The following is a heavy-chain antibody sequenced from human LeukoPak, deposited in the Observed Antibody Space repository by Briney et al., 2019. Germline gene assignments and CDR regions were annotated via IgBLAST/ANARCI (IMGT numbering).Heavy chain of an antibody. CDR3: TRDSTMIVVVNNWFDP. Sequence: GGSLRLSCTASGFTFGDYAMSWFRQAPGKGLEWVGLIRSKAYGGTTEYAASVKGRFTISRDDSKSIAYLQMNSLKTEDTAVYYCTRDSTMIVVVNNWFDPWGQGTLVTVSS. CDR1: GFTFGDYA. V-gene: IGHV3-49*03. D-gene: IGHD3-22*01. J-gene: IGHJ5*02. CDR2: IRSKAYGGTT.